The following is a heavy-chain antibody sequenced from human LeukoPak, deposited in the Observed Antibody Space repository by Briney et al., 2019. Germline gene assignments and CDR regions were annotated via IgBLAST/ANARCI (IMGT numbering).Heavy chain of an antibody. V-gene: IGHV4-34*01. D-gene: IGHD6-13*01. CDR3: ARVNFGTYSSSWYKGGYYYFYMDV. CDR1: GGSFSGYY. CDR2: INHRGTT. Sequence: PSETLSLTCAVSGGSFSGYYWTWIRQPPRKGLEWIGEINHRGTTHSNPSLKSRVIMTVDTSKKQFSLRLSSVTAADTAVYYCARVNFGTYSSSWYKGGYYYFYMDVWGTRTTVTVSS. J-gene: IGHJ6*03.